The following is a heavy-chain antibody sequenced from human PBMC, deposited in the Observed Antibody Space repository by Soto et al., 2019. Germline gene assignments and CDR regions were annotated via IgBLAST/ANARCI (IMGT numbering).Heavy chain of an antibody. CDR2: ISASGGST. CDR1: GFTFSNYG. CDR3: AKAIRDYYALSDY. V-gene: IGHV3-23*01. J-gene: IGHJ4*02. D-gene: IGHD3-22*01. Sequence: PGGSLRLSCAASGFTFSNYGMIWVRQAPGRGLEWVSGISASGGSTYYADSVKGRFTISRDNSKSALYLQMNSLRGDDTAIYYCAKAIRDYYALSDYWGQGTQVTVSS.